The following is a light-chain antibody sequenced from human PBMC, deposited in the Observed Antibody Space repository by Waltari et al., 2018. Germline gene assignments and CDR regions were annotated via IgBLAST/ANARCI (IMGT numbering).Light chain of an antibody. CDR3: SSYTSSSTPWV. J-gene: IGLJ3*02. CDR2: DVS. CDR1: IIDVGGYNY. V-gene: IGLV2-14*01. Sequence: QSALTHPASVSGSPGQSITISCTGTIIDVGGYNYFALYQQHPGKAPKPMIYDVSNRPSGVSNRFSGSKSGNTASLTISGLQAEDEADYYCSSYTSSSTPWVFGGGTKLTVL.